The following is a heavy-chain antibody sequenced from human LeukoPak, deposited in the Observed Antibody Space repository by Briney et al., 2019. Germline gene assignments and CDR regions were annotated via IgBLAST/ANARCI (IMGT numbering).Heavy chain of an antibody. CDR2: IYYSGST. Sequence: SEALSLTCTVSGGSISSYYWSWIRQPPGKGLEWIGYIYYSGSTNYNPSLKSRVTISVDTSKNQFSLKLSSVTAADTAVYYCASYSYYYDSSGYFDYWGQGTLVTVSS. CDR1: GGSISSYY. D-gene: IGHD3-22*01. J-gene: IGHJ4*02. V-gene: IGHV4-59*01. CDR3: ASYSYYYDSSGYFDY.